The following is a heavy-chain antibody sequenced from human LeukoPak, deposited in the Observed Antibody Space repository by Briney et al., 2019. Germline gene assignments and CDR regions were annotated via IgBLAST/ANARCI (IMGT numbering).Heavy chain of an antibody. CDR2: IYYSGST. Sequence: SEALSLTCTVSGGSISSYYWSWIRQPPGKGLEWIGYIYYSGSTNYNPSLKSRVTISVDTSKNQFSLKLSSVTAADTAVYYCASYSYYYDSSGYFDYWGQGTLVTVSS. CDR1: GGSISSYY. D-gene: IGHD3-22*01. J-gene: IGHJ4*02. V-gene: IGHV4-59*01. CDR3: ASYSYYYDSSGYFDY.